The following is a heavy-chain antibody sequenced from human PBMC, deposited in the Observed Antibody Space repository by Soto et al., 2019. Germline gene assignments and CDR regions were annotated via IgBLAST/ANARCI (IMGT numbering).Heavy chain of an antibody. CDR1: GFTFSSYA. CDR2: ISGSGGST. Sequence: GGSLRLSCAASGFTFSSYAMSWVRQAPGKGLEWVSAISGSGGSTYDADSVKGRFTISRDNSKNTLYLQMNSLRAEDTAVYYCAKDGGGSYYYYDGMDVWGQGTTVTVSS. V-gene: IGHV3-23*01. D-gene: IGHD1-26*01. CDR3: AKDGGGSYYYYDGMDV. J-gene: IGHJ6*02.